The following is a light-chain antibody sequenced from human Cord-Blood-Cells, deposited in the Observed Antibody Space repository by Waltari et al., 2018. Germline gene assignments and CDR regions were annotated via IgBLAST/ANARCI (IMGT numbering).Light chain of an antibody. J-gene: IGKJ4*01. CDR2: DAS. CDR3: QQYSNWPIT. Sequence: ENVLTQSPATLSLSPGETASLSCRASHGVGSYLVWYQHKPGQAPRLLISDASNRATGIPARFSGSGSGTDFTLTISNLEPEDFAVYYCQQYSNWPITFGGGAKVEMK. CDR1: HGVGSY. V-gene: IGKV3-11*01.